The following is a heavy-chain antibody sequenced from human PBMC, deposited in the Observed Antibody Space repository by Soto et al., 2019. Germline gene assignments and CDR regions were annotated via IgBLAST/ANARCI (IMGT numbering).Heavy chain of an antibody. D-gene: IGHD1-7*01. J-gene: IGHJ5*02. V-gene: IGHV1-46*01. CDR1: GYTFTSYY. Sequence: GASVKVSCKASGYTFTSYYMHWVRQAPGQGLEWMGIINPSGGSTSYAQKFQGRVTMTRDTSTSTVYMELSSLRSEDTAVYYCARDDGGKELLRNTWFDPWGQGTLVTVSS. CDR3: ARDDGGKELLRNTWFDP. CDR2: INPSGGST.